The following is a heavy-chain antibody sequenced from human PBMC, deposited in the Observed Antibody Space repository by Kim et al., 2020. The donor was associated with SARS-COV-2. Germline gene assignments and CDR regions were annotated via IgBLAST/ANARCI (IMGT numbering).Heavy chain of an antibody. CDR1: GFTFSSYG. CDR2: ISYDGSNK. V-gene: IGHV3-30*18. D-gene: IGHD1-26*01. Sequence: GGSLRLSCAASGFTFSSYGMHWVRQAPGKGLEWVAVISYDGSNKYYADSVKGRFTISRDNSKNTLYLQMNSLRAEDTAVYYCAKSLMWELHYAFDIWGQGTMVTVSS. J-gene: IGHJ3*02. CDR3: AKSLMWELHYAFDI.